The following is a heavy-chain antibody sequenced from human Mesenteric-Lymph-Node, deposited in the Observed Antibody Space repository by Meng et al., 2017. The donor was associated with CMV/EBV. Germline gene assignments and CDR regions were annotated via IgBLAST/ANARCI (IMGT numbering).Heavy chain of an antibody. CDR3: ARTAVTIFGVVIMDNWFDP. V-gene: IGHV4-61*01. CDR2: IYYSGST. Sequence: SETLSLTCTVSGGSVSSGSYYWSWLRQPPGKGLEWIGYIYYSGSTNYNPSLKSRVTISVDTSKNQFSLKLSSVTAADTAVYYCARTAVTIFGVVIMDNWFDPWGQGTLVTVSS. CDR1: GGSVSSGSYY. D-gene: IGHD3-3*01. J-gene: IGHJ5*02.